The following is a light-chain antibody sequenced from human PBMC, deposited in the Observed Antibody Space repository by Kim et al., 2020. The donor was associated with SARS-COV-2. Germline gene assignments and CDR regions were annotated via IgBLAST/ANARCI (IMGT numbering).Light chain of an antibody. CDR2: EVS. CDR1: SSDVGGYKY. Sequence: GQLITISGSGTSSDVGGYKYVSWYQQHPGKAPKFIIYEVSKRPSGVSNRFSGSKSGNTASLTISGLQAEDEADYYCSSYTRSATWVFGGGTQLTVL. J-gene: IGLJ3*02. V-gene: IGLV2-14*01. CDR3: SSYTRSATWV.